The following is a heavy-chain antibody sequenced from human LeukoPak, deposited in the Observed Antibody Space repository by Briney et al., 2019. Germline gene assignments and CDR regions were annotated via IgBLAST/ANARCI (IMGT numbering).Heavy chain of an antibody. CDR2: ITPNADRA. CDR1: GFTFSQYW. V-gene: IGHV3-23*01. CDR3: AIMHGYYDGSGYWVQ. J-gene: IGHJ1*01. Sequence: GGSLRLSCAASGFTFSQYWMSWVRQAPGRGLEWVSFITPNADRASYADSVEGRFTISRDNPRNTLYMQMNSLRDEDTAVYYCAIMHGYYDGSGYWVQWGQGTLVTVSS. D-gene: IGHD3-22*01.